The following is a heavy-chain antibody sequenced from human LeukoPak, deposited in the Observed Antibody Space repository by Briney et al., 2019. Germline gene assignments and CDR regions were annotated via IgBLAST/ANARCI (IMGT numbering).Heavy chain of an antibody. V-gene: IGHV3-21*01. Sequence: PGGSLRLSCAASGFTFSSYSMNWVRQAPGKGLEWVSSISSSSSYIYYADSVKGRFTISRDNSKNTLYLQMNSLRAEDTAVYYCARRGEYGDYRGNYYYYMDVWGKGTTVTVSS. D-gene: IGHD4-17*01. CDR3: ARRGEYGDYRGNYYYYMDV. CDR2: ISSSSSYI. CDR1: GFTFSSYS. J-gene: IGHJ6*03.